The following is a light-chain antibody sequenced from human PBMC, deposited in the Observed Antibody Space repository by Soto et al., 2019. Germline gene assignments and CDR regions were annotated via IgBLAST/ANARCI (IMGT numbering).Light chain of an antibody. CDR2: AAS. CDR1: QDISTY. J-gene: IGKJ4*01. CDR3: QQSNMFPLT. V-gene: IGKV1-12*01. Sequence: DIQMTQSPSSVSASVGDRVTITCPASQDISTYLAWYQQKPGKAPRLLIFAASSLQSGVPFRFSGSGSGTDFTLTISSLQPEDFAIYYCQQSNMFPLTFGGGTRVEIK.